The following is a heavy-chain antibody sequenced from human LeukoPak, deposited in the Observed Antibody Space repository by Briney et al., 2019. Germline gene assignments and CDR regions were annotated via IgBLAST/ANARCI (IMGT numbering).Heavy chain of an antibody. J-gene: IGHJ4*02. CDR2: IYSSGST. V-gene: IGHV3-21*01. D-gene: IGHD6-13*01. CDR3: ARGYIAEPRGFDY. CDR1: GFNFSIYS. Sequence: PGGSLRLSCAASGFNFSIYSMNWVRQAPGKGLEWVSVIYSSGSTYYADSVKGRFTISRDNAKNSLYLQMNSLRAEDTAVYYCARGYIAEPRGFDYWGQGTLVTVSS.